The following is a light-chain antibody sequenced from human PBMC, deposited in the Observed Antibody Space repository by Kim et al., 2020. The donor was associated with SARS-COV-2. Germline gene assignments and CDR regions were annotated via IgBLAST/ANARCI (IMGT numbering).Light chain of an antibody. Sequence: SPGEGGTPACRASQSFRSSYLTWYQQRPDHAPRLLIYGASARATGIPDRFSGSGSGTDFTLTISRVEPEDFAVYYCQYYGTSPPFTFGQGTKLEI. J-gene: IGKJ2*01. CDR3: QYYGTSPPFT. CDR1: QSFRSSY. CDR2: GAS. V-gene: IGKV3-20*01.